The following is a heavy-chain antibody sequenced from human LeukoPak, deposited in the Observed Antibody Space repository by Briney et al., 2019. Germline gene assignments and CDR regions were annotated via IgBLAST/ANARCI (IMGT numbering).Heavy chain of an antibody. CDR3: ARDWIAAAEYYFDY. CDR2: ISSSGSTI. V-gene: IGHV3-11*01. D-gene: IGHD6-13*01. Sequence: GGSLRLSCAASGFTFSDYYMSWIRQAPGKGPEWVSYISSSGSTIYYADSVKGRFTISRDNAKNSLYLQMNSLRAEDTAVYYCARDWIAAAEYYFDYWGQGTLVTVSS. CDR1: GFTFSDYY. J-gene: IGHJ4*02.